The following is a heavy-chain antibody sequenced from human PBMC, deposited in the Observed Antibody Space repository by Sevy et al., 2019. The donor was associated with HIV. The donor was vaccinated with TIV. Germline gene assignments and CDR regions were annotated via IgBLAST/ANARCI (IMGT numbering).Heavy chain of an antibody. CDR1: GGSISSSSYY. J-gene: IGHJ5*02. D-gene: IGHD3-10*01. CDR2: IYYSGST. V-gene: IGHV4-39*01. Sequence: SETLSLTCTVSGGSISSSSYYWGWIRQPPGKGLEWIGSIYYSGSTYYNPSLKSRVTISVDTSKSQGSLKLSSVTAADTGVYYCARQSWELLFLWFHPWGQGTLVTVSS. CDR3: ARQSWELLFLWFHP.